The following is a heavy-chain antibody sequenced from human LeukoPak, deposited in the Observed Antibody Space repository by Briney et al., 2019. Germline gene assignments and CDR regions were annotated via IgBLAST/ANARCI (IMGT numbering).Heavy chain of an antibody. Sequence: SETLSLTCTVSGGSISSGDYYWSWIRQPPGKGLEWIGYIYYSGSTYYNPSLKSRVTISVDTSKNQFSLKLSSVTAADTAVYSWARGATPHDSINPSWFDPWGQGTLVTVSS. CDR2: IYYSGST. CDR3: ARGATPHDSINPSWFDP. V-gene: IGHV4-30-4*01. J-gene: IGHJ5*02. D-gene: IGHD4-11*01. CDR1: GGSISSGDYY.